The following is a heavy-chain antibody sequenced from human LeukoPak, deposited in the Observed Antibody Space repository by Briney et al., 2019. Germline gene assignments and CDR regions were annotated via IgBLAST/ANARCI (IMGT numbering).Heavy chain of an antibody. D-gene: IGHD3-10*01. CDR3: AKLWFGELSSDY. Sequence: GGSLRLSCTASGITVSSNDMCWVRQAPGKGLEWISLIYSGGRTDYADSVKGRFTISRDNSKNTLYLQMNSLRAEDTAVYYCAKLWFGELSSDYWGQGTLVTVSS. CDR2: IYSGGRT. V-gene: IGHV3-53*05. CDR1: GITVSSND. J-gene: IGHJ4*02.